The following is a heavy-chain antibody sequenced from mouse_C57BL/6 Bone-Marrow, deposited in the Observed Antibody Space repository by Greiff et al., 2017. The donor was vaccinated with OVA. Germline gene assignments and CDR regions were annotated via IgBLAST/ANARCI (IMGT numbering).Heavy chain of an antibody. Sequence: QVQLQQPGAELVKPGASVKLSCKASGYTFTSYWMHWVQQRPGQGLEWIGMIHPNSGSTNYNEKFKSNATLTVDKSSSTAYMQLSSLTSEDSAVYYWERGNNYGSSYYWYFDVWGTGTTVTVSS. J-gene: IGHJ1*03. CDR3: ERGNNYGSSYYWYFDV. V-gene: IGHV1-64*01. D-gene: IGHD1-1*01. CDR2: IHPNSGST. CDR1: GYTFTSYW.